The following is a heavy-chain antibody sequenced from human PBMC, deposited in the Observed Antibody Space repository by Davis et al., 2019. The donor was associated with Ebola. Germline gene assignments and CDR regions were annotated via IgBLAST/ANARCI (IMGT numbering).Heavy chain of an antibody. CDR2: IYTGDSDT. J-gene: IGHJ4*02. Sequence: GESLKISCKDSGNSFSTHWIGWVRQMPGKGLEWMGIIYTGDSDTRYSPSFRGQVTMSADKSIKTAFLQWSSLKASDTAMYYCARVNSSGLDYWGQGTLVTVSS. V-gene: IGHV5-51*01. CDR1: GNSFSTHW. CDR3: ARVNSSGLDY. D-gene: IGHD3-22*01.